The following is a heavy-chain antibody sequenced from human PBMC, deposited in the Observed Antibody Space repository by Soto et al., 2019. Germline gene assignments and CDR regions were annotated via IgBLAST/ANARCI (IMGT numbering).Heavy chain of an antibody. D-gene: IGHD2-15*01. CDR1: GGSISSGGYY. V-gene: IGHV4-31*03. CDR3: ARAEEARYCSGGSCLDY. CDR2: IYYSGST. J-gene: IGHJ4*02. Sequence: KPSETLSLTCTVPGGSISSGGYYWSWIRQHPGKGLEWIGYIYYSGSTYYNPSLKSRVTISVDTSKNQFSLKLSSVTAADTAVYYCARAEEARYCSGGSCLDYWGQGTLVTVSS.